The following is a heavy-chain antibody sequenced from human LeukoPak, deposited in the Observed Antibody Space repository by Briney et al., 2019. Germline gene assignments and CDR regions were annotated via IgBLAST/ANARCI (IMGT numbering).Heavy chain of an antibody. Sequence: GGSLRLSCAASGFTCSTYVMSWVRQAPGKGLEWLSLILHNGDSTYYADSVKGRFTISRDNSKDTLYLQMNSLRAEDTAVYYCARLSSFAFDIWGQGTMVTVSS. CDR2: ILHNGDST. CDR1: GFTCSTYV. D-gene: IGHD3-16*02. V-gene: IGHV3-23*01. J-gene: IGHJ3*02. CDR3: ARLSSFAFDI.